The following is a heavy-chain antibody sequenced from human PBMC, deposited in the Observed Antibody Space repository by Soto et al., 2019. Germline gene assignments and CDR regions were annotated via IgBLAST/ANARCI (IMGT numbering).Heavy chain of an antibody. J-gene: IGHJ4*02. V-gene: IGHV3-64*02. CDR1: GFTFSNYG. Sequence: EVQLVESGEGLVQPGGSLRLSCAASGFTFSNYGMHWVRQAPGKGLEYLSAISRNSNTYYVDSVKGRFTISRDNSKNTLYLQMGSLRAEDTAVYYCARRGTGWNEYWGQGTLVTVSS. CDR3: ARRGTGWNEY. D-gene: IGHD1-1*01. CDR2: ISRNSNT.